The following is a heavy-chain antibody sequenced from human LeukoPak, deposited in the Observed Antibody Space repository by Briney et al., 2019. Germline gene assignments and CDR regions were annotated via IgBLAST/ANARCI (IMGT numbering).Heavy chain of an antibody. CDR3: ARENDMDY. Sequence: PGGSQRLSCAASGFTFSSYAMSWVRQAPGKGLEWVANIKQDGSEKYYVDSVKGRFTISRDNAKNSLYLQMNSLRAEDTAVYYCARENDMDYWGQGTLVTVSS. D-gene: IGHD3-9*01. J-gene: IGHJ4*02. CDR2: IKQDGSEK. CDR1: GFTFSSYA. V-gene: IGHV3-7*01.